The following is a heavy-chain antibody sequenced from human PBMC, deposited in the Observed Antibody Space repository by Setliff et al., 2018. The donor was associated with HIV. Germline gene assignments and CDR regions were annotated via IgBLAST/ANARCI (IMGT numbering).Heavy chain of an antibody. V-gene: IGHV4-34*01. Sequence: LSLTCAVYGGSFSGFYWTFIRQSPGKGLEWIGEVTHSGTTTYDPSLKRRITTSVDTSKNQFSLKLTSVTAADMGVYYCAREKSIPTTWFGGYYYDYWGQGTLVTVSS. CDR1: GGSFSGFY. D-gene: IGHD3-10*01. CDR2: VTHSGTT. J-gene: IGHJ4*02. CDR3: AREKSIPTTWFGGYYYDY.